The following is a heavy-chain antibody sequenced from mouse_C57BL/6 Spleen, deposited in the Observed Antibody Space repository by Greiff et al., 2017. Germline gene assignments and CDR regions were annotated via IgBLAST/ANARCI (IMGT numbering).Heavy chain of an antibody. V-gene: IGHV7-3*01. CDR2: IRNKANGYTT. CDR3: ARLVEGYFDV. CDR1: GFTFTDYY. J-gene: IGHJ1*03. D-gene: IGHD1-1*01. Sequence: EVKLMESGGGLVQPGGSLSLSCAASGFTFTDYYMSWVRQPPGKALEWLGFIRNKANGYTTEYSASVKGRFTISRDNSQSILYLQMNALRAEDSATYYCARLVEGYFDVWGTGTTVTVSS.